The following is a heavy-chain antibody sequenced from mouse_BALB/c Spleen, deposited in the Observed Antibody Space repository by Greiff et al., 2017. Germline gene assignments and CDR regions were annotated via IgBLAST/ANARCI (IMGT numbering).Heavy chain of an antibody. CDR1: GYAFSSYW. CDR2: IYPGDGDT. Sequence: QVQLQQSGAELVRPGSSVKISCKASGYAFSSYWLNWVKQRPGQGLEWIGQIYPGDGDTHYNGKFTGKATLTADKSSSTAYMQLSNLTSEDSAVYFSARPLDDYGSNAGLAYWGQGTLVTVAA. V-gene: IGHV1-80*01. D-gene: IGHD1-1*01. CDR3: ARPLDDYGSNAGLAY. J-gene: IGHJ3*01.